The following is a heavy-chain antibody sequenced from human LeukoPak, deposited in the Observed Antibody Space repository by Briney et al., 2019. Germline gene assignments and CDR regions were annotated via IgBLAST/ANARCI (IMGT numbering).Heavy chain of an antibody. J-gene: IGHJ4*02. CDR1: GGYY. CDR3: ARASSPYYYDSSGYRIFDY. Sequence: PSETLSLTCAVYGGYYWSWVRQPPGKGLEWIGEIYRSGSTNYNPSLKSRVTISVDKSKNQFSLKLSSVTAADTAVYYCARASSPYYYDSSGYRIFDYWGQGTLVTVSS. D-gene: IGHD3-22*01. CDR2: IYRSGST. V-gene: IGHV4-34*01.